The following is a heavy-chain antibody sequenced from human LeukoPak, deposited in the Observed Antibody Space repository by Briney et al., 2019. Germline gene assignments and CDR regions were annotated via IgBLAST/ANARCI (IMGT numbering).Heavy chain of an antibody. Sequence: PSETLSLTCTVSGGSFTRYVWSWVRQPAGKGLEWIGRDYSGGSPNYSPSLKSRVTMSMDTSNNQFSLRVSSVTAADTAVYYCARGNPYSNSWYLDYWGLGILVTVSS. J-gene: IGHJ4*02. D-gene: IGHD6-13*01. CDR1: GGSFTRYV. CDR2: DYSGGSP. V-gene: IGHV4-4*07. CDR3: ARGNPYSNSWYLDY.